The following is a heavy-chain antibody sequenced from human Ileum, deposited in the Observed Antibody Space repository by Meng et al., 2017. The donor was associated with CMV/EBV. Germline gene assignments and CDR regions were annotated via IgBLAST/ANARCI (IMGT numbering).Heavy chain of an antibody. CDR2: INPDSGGS. J-gene: IGHJ6*02. Sequence: ASVKVSCKASGYTFTGHYIHWVRQAPGQGLEWMGWINPDSGGSNYAQRFQGKVTMTRDTSMSMAYMELSRLRSDDTAVNLCARGIVSRSAGYSSYYGMDVWGQGTTVTVSS. D-gene: IGHD6-6*01. CDR3: ARGIVSRSAGYSSYYGMDV. V-gene: IGHV1-2*02. CDR1: GYTFTGHY.